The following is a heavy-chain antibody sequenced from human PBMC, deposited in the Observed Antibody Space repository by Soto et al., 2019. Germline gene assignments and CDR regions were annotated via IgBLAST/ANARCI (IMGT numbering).Heavy chain of an antibody. Sequence: TLSLTCTVSGGSISSGDYYWSWIRQPPGKGLEWIGYIYYSGSTYYNPSLKSRVTISVDTSKNQFSLKLSSVTAADTAVYYCARQVVITTSIDYWGQGTLVTVSS. CDR2: IYYSGST. CDR1: GGSISSGDYY. CDR3: ARQVVITTSIDY. V-gene: IGHV4-30-4*01. J-gene: IGHJ4*02. D-gene: IGHD3-22*01.